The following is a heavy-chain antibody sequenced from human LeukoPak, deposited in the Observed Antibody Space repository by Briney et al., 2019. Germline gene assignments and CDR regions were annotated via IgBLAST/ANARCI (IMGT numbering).Heavy chain of an antibody. CDR3: ARCKGGWSDHYYGLDV. Sequence: PGGSLRLSCAASGFTFRSYAMNWVRQAPGKGLEWVSGLIDSGSDTYYADSVKGRFTISRDNSMNMLYLQMNSLRAEDTAVYYCARCKGGWSDHYYGLDVWGQGTTVTVSS. J-gene: IGHJ6*02. V-gene: IGHV3-23*01. CDR1: GFTFRSYA. CDR2: LIDSGSDT. D-gene: IGHD6-19*01.